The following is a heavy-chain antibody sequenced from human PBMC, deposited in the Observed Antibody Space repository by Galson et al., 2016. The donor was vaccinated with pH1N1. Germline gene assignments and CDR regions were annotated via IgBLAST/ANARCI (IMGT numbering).Heavy chain of an antibody. J-gene: IGHJ3*01. CDR2: ISGSGGYT. D-gene: IGHD3-10*02. CDR1: GFTFSSYA. Sequence: SLRLSCAASGFTFSSYAMSWVRQAPGKGLEWVSAISGSGGYTYFADSVQGRFTISRDNSKNTPYLQMNTLRAEDTAVYYCARDNLRGSGSPDASDVWGQGTMVTVSS. CDR3: ARDNLRGSGSPDASDV. V-gene: IGHV3-23*01.